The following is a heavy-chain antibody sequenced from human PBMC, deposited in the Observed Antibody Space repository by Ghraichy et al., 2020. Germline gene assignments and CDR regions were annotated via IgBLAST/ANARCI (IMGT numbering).Heavy chain of an antibody. J-gene: IGHJ4*02. D-gene: IGHD6-13*01. CDR1: GYTFTGYY. Sequence: ASVKVSFKASGYTFTGYYIHWVRQAPGQGLEWMGRINPNNGGTNYAQKFQGRVTMTRDTSITTAYMELSRLTFDDTVVYYCAREIDSSTSYYFDYWGQGTLVTVSS. CDR2: INPNNGGT. V-gene: IGHV1-2*05. CDR3: AREIDSSTSYYFDY.